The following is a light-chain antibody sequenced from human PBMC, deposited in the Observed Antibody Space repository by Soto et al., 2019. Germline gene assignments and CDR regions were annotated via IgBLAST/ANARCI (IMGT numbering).Light chain of an antibody. Sequence: EVVMTQSPATLSVSPGARAPLSCRASQSVYSNLAWYQQKPGQAPRLLIYGTSSRATAIPARFSGSGSGTEFTLTISSLQSEDFAVYYCQQYNNWPWTFGPGTKVDIK. CDR3: QQYNNWPWT. J-gene: IGKJ1*01. CDR2: GTS. V-gene: IGKV3-15*01. CDR1: QSVYSN.